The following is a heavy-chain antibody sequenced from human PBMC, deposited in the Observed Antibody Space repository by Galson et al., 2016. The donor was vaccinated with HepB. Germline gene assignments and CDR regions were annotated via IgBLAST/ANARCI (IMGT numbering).Heavy chain of an antibody. CDR3: AKRVSSSKYFDY. Sequence: SLRLSCAASGFTFSSYAMSWVRQAPGKGLVWVSAISGSGGSTYYADSVKGRFTISRDNSKNTLYLQINSLRADDTAVYYCAKRVSSSKYFDYWGQGTLVTVSS. V-gene: IGHV3-23*01. CDR2: ISGSGGST. D-gene: IGHD2-2*01. CDR1: GFTFSSYA. J-gene: IGHJ4*02.